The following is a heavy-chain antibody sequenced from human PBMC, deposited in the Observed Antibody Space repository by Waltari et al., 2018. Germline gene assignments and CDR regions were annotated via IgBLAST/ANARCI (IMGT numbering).Heavy chain of an antibody. CDR1: GFTFSSYA. V-gene: IGHV3-30-3*01. J-gene: IGHJ4*02. CDR2: ISYDGSNK. D-gene: IGHD2-8*02. Sequence: QVQLVESGGGVVQPGRSLRLSCAASGFTFSSYAMPWVRQAPGKGLEWVAVISYDGSNKYYADSVKGRFTISRDNSKNTLYLQMNSLRAEDTAVYYCARDLVAHFDYWGQGTLVTVSS. CDR3: ARDLVAHFDY.